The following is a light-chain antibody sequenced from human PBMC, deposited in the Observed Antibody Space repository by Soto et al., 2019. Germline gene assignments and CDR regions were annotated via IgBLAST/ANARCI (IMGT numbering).Light chain of an antibody. J-gene: IGLJ2*01. CDR2: EVS. Sequence: QSALTQPASVSGSPGQSITISCTGTSSDVGDFDCLSWYQQHPGKAPKLMIYEVSDRPSGVSNRFSGSKSGDTASLTISGLQAEDEADYYCSSYTSSSTLVFGGATKLTVL. CDR1: SSDVGDFDC. CDR3: SSYTSSSTLV. V-gene: IGLV2-14*01.